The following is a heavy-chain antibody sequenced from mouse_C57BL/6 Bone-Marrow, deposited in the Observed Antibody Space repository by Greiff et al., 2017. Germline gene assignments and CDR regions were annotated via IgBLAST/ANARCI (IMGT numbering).Heavy chain of an antibody. CDR1: GYTFTSYG. CDR2: IYPRSGNT. V-gene: IGHV1-81*01. Sequence: QVQLQQSGAELARPGASVKLSCKASGYTFTSYGISWVKQRPGQGLEWIGEIYPRSGNTYYNEQFKGKATLTADTSSSTAYMELRSLTSEDSAVDFCARQSGTGWYFDVWGTGTTVTVSS. CDR3: ARQSGTGWYFDV. D-gene: IGHD4-1*01. J-gene: IGHJ1*03.